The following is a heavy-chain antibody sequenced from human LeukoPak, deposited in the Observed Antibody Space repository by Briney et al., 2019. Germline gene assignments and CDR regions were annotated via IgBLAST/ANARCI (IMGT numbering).Heavy chain of an antibody. CDR1: GYTFTSYY. CDR2: INPSGGST. D-gene: IGHD3-22*01. J-gene: IGHJ4*02. V-gene: IGHV1-46*01. CDR3: AKTDYDSSGYED. Sequence: ASVKVSCKASGYTFTSYYIHWVRQAPGQGLEWMGIINPSGGSTNYAQKFQGRVTMTRDTSTSTVYMELSSLRSEDTAVYYCAKTDYDSSGYEDWGQGTLVTVSS.